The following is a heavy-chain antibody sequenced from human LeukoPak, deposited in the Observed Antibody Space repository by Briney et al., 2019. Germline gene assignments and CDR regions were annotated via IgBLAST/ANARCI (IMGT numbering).Heavy chain of an antibody. CDR1: GFTFSNAW. D-gene: IGHD6-13*01. Sequence: GGSLRLSCAASGFTFSNAWMSWVRQAPGKGLEWVGRIKSKTDGGTTDYAAPVKGRFTISRDNSKNTLYLQMNSLRAEDTAVYYCAKDGAAGKIFDYWGQGTLVTVSS. CDR3: AKDGAAGKIFDY. V-gene: IGHV3-15*01. J-gene: IGHJ4*02. CDR2: IKSKTDGGTT.